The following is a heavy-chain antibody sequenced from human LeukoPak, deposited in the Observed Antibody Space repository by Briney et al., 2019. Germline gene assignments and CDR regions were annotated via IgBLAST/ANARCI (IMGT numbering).Heavy chain of an antibody. V-gene: IGHV4-59*01. Sequence: SETLSLTCTVSGGSISSYYWSWIRQPPGKGLEWIGYIYYSGSTNYNPSLKSRDTISVDTSKNQFSLKLSSVTAADTAVYYCARVRVRRDGYNVLDWYFDLWGRGTLVTVSS. CDR1: GGSISSYY. D-gene: IGHD5-24*01. CDR2: IYYSGST. J-gene: IGHJ2*01. CDR3: ARVRVRRDGYNVLDWYFDL.